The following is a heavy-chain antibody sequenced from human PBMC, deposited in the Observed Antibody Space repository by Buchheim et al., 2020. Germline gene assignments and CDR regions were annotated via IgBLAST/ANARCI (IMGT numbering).Heavy chain of an antibody. CDR2: IGTAGDT. D-gene: IGHD5-12*01. V-gene: IGHV3-13*01. Sequence: EVQLVESGGGLVQPGGSLRLSCAASGFTFSSYDMHWVRQATGKGLEWVSAIGTAGDTYYPGSVKGRFTISRENAKNSLYLQMNSLRAGDTAVYYCARSKSGYDFGYGMDVWGQGTT. CDR1: GFTFSSYD. J-gene: IGHJ6*02. CDR3: ARSKSGYDFGYGMDV.